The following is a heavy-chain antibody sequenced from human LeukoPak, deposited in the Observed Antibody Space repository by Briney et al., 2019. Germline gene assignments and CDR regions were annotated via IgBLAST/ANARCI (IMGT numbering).Heavy chain of an antibody. Sequence: GGSLRLSCAASGFTFSSYSMNWVRQAPGKGLEWVAVIWYDGSNKYYADSVKGRFTISRDNSKNTLYLQLNSLRAEDTAVYYCAKDLMTYMITFGPQGYWGQGTLVTVSS. CDR1: GFTFSSYS. J-gene: IGHJ4*02. V-gene: IGHV3-33*06. CDR3: AKDLMTYMITFGPQGY. CDR2: IWYDGSNK. D-gene: IGHD3-16*01.